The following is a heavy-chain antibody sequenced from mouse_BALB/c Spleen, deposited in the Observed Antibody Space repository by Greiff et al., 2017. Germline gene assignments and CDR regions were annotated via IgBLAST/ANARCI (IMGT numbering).Heavy chain of an antibody. CDR2: ISYSGST. D-gene: IGHD1-2*01. CDR1: GYSITSDYA. J-gene: IGHJ4*01. CDR3: ARSATGYYAMDY. V-gene: IGHV3-2*02. Sequence: EVKLLESGPGLVKPSQSLSLTCTVTGYSITSDYAWNWIRQFPGNKLEWMGYISYSGSTSYNPSLKSRISITRDTSKNQFFLQLNSVTTEDTATYYCARSATGYYAMDYWGQGTSVTVSS.